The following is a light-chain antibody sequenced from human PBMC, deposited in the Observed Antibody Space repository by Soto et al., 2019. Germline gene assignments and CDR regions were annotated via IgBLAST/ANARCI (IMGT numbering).Light chain of an antibody. CDR3: AAWDDTVNGWV. CDR2: TSN. J-gene: IGLJ3*02. CDR1: SYNIGTNT. Sequence: QSVLTQPPSASETPGQRVTISCSGSSYNIGTNTVYWYQHLPGTAPKLLIDTSNQRPSGVPDRFYGSKSGTSASLAISGLQSDDEADYYCAAWDDTVNGWVFGGGTKLTVL. V-gene: IGLV1-44*01.